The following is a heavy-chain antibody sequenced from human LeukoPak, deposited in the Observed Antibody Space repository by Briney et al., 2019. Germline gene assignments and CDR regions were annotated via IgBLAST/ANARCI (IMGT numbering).Heavy chain of an antibody. CDR2: ISYDGSNK. CDR1: GFTFSSYG. CDR3: AKTEPYGSGSYYPGY. D-gene: IGHD3-10*01. J-gene: IGHJ4*02. Sequence: GGSLRLSCAASGFTFSSYGLQWVRQAPGKGLEWVALISYDGSNKHYADSVKGRFTISRDNTKNSVYLQMNSLRAEDTAVYYCAKTEPYGSGSYYPGYWGQGTLVTVSS. V-gene: IGHV3-30*18.